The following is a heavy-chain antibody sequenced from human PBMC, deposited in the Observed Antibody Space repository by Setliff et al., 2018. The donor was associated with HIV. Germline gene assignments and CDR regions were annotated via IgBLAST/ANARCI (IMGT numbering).Heavy chain of an antibody. CDR2: IHYSGNA. V-gene: IGHV4-39*01. CDR3: ARRGSSWYSHWFDP. CDR1: GGSFSSSSYY. J-gene: IGHJ5*02. D-gene: IGHD6-13*01. Sequence: SETLSLTCTVSGGSFSSSSYYWGWIRQPPGKGLEWIGNIHYSGNAYYNPSLKSRVTISVDTSKSQFSLNVKSMTAADTAIYYCARRGSSWYSHWFDPWGQGTLVTVSS.